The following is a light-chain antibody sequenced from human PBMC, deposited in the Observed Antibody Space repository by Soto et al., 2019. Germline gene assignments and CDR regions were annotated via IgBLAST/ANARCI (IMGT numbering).Light chain of an antibody. Sequence: DIQMTQSPSSLSSSVGDRVTITCRASQGISNYLAWYQQKPGKVPKLLIYAASTLQSGVPSRFSGSGSGTDFTLTISSLQPEDVAIYYCEKYNSAPPFTFGRGTKVDIK. J-gene: IGKJ3*01. CDR1: QGISNY. CDR2: AAS. V-gene: IGKV1-27*01. CDR3: EKYNSAPPFT.